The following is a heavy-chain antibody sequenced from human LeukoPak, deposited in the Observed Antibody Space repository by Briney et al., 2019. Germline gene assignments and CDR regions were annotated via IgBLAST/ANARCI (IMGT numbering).Heavy chain of an antibody. Sequence: ASVKVSCKASGYTFTGYYMHWVRQAPGQGLEWMGWINPNSGGTNYVQKFQGWVTMTRDTSISTAYMELSRLRSDDTAVYYCARATYYDILIWDYWGQGTLVTVSS. CDR3: ARATYYDILIWDY. CDR2: INPNSGGT. D-gene: IGHD3-9*01. J-gene: IGHJ4*02. CDR1: GYTFTGYY. V-gene: IGHV1-2*04.